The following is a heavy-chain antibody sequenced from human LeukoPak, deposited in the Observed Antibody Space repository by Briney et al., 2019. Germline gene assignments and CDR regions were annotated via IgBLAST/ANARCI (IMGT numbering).Heavy chain of an antibody. D-gene: IGHD2-2*01. J-gene: IGHJ5*02. CDR2: MNPNSGNT. CDR1: GYTFTSYD. Sequence: ASVKVSCKASGYTFTSYDINWVRQATGQGLEWMGWMNPNSGNTGYAQKFQGRVTMTRNTSIGTAYMELSSLRSEDTAVYYCAREYFVVVPAAITAEFDPWGQGTLVTVSS. CDR3: AREYFVVVPAAITAEFDP. V-gene: IGHV1-8*01.